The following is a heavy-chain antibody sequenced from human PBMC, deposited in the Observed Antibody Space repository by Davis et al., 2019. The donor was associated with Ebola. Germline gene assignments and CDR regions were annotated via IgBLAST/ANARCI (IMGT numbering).Heavy chain of an antibody. CDR3: ARSYHYDTSGYLPSLDY. Sequence: AASVKVSCKASGGTFSSDGISWVRQAPGQGLEWMGWISPNTGGSNYAQKFQGSVTMTRDTSISTAYMELSRLRSDDTAVYYCARSYHYDTSGYLPSLDYWGQGTLVTVSS. CDR1: GGTFSSDG. D-gene: IGHD3-22*01. CDR2: ISPNTGGS. J-gene: IGHJ4*02. V-gene: IGHV1-2*04.